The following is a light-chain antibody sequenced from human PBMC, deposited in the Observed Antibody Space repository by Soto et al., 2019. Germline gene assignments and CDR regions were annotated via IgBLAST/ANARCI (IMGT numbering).Light chain of an antibody. CDR2: DVT. CDR1: SSDVGGYNY. CDR3: CSYAGKYTPVI. Sequence: QSALTQPRSVSGSPGQSVTISCTGTSSDVGGYNYVSWYQQNPGKAPKLMIDDVTKRPSGVPDRFSGSKSGNTASLTISGLQAEDEADYYCCSYAGKYTPVIFGGGTKLTVL. V-gene: IGLV2-11*01. J-gene: IGLJ2*01.